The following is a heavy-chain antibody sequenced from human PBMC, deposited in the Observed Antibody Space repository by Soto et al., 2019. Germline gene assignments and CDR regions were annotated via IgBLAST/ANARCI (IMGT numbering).Heavy chain of an antibody. D-gene: IGHD3-9*01. CDR3: ARLSVDLSYDILTGYYHGPFDY. CDR2: ISAYNGNT. Sequence: GASVKVSCKASGYTFTSYGISWVRQAPGQGLEWMGWISAYNGNTNYAQKLQGRVTMTTDTSTSTAYMELRSLRSDDTAVYYCARLSVDLSYDILTGYYHGPFDYWGQGTLVTV. CDR1: GYTFTSYG. J-gene: IGHJ4*02. V-gene: IGHV1-18*01.